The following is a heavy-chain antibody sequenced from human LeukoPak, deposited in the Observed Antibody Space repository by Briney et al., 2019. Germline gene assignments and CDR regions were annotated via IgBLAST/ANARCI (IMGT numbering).Heavy chain of an antibody. CDR2: LYSGGSP. V-gene: IGHV3-66*01. CDR3: ARGGPFTGTISTPRASDY. D-gene: IGHD1-7*01. CDR1: GFTVTSTY. J-gene: IGHJ4*02. Sequence: PGGSLRLSCAASGFTVTSTYMSWVRQAPGKGLEWVSVLYSGGSPYYADSVKGRFTISRDSSKNTVYLQMNSLRAEDTAVYHCARGGPFTGTISTPRASDYWGQGILVTVSS.